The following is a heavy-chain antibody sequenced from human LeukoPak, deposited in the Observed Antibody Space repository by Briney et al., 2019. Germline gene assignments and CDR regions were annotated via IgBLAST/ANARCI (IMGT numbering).Heavy chain of an antibody. CDR3: ARENSGSYRELDY. J-gene: IGHJ4*02. Sequence: SETLSLTCTVSGGSISSYYWSWIRQPAGKGLEWIGRMYTSGSTTYNPSLKSRVTMSVDTSKNLFSLKLSSVTAADTAVFYCARENSGSYRELDYWGPGTLVTVSS. CDR1: GGSISSYY. D-gene: IGHD1-26*01. V-gene: IGHV4-4*07. CDR2: MYTSGST.